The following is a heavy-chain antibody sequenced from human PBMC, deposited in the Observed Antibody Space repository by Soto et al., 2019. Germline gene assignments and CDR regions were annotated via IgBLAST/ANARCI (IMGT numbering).Heavy chain of an antibody. Sequence: SETLSLTCVVSAGSTNTSFLWPSVRQFPGSGLEWIGESAHDGHTNYNPSLSGRVTMSVDLSNSQFSLNVASVNAADTAVYFCAGGRDYDYCGQGSLVIVS. CDR2: SAHDGHT. J-gene: IGHJ4*02. D-gene: IGHD1-26*01. CDR3: AGGRDYDY. V-gene: IGHV4-4*02. CDR1: AGSTNTSFL.